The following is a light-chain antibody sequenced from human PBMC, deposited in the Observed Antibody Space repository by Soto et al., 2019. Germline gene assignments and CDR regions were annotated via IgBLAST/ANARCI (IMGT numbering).Light chain of an antibody. V-gene: IGLV2-23*01. Sequence: QSVLTQPASVSGSPGQSITISCTGTNSDVGSYNLVSWYQQHPGKAPKLMIYEGSKRPSGVSNRFSGSKSGNTASLTISGLQAEDEADYYCCSYAGSRVFGGGTKLTVL. J-gene: IGLJ2*01. CDR1: NSDVGSYNL. CDR3: CSYAGSRV. CDR2: EGS.